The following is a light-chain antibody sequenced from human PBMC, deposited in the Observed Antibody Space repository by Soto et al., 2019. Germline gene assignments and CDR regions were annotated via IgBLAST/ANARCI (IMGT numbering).Light chain of an antibody. CDR3: AAWGSGV. Sequence: QSVLTQPASVSGSPGQSITISCTGTSSDVGGYNYVSWYQQHPGKAPKLIIFDVTNRPSGVSNRFSGSKSGNTASLTISGLQAEDEADYYCAAWGSGVFGGGTKVTVL. J-gene: IGLJ2*01. CDR2: DVT. V-gene: IGLV2-14*01. CDR1: SSDVGGYNY.